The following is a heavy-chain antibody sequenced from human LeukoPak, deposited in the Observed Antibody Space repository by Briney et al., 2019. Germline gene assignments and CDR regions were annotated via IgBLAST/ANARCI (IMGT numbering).Heavy chain of an antibody. Sequence: GGSLRLSCAPSGFTVSSNYMTWVRQAPARGLEWVSVIYGGGSTYYADSVKGRFTISRDNSKNTLYLQMNSLRAEDTAVYYCARAGILTGYYLDYWGQGTLVTVSS. J-gene: IGHJ4*02. V-gene: IGHV3-66*01. CDR1: GFTVSSNY. CDR2: IYGGGST. D-gene: IGHD3-9*01. CDR3: ARAGILTGYYLDY.